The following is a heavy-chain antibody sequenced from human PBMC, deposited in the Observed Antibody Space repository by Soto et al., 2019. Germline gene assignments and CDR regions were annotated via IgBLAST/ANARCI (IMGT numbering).Heavy chain of an antibody. Sequence: QVQLQESGPGLVKPSETLSLTCTVSGGSTRNYFWSWIRQPPGKGLEWIGCIYYSGTTNYNSSLKSRVTRPLDTSKNPFSLRLRPVTAAETAVYYCARYVNPYDTAVWFDPWGQGTLVTVSS. CDR3: ARYVNPYDTAVWFDP. V-gene: IGHV4-59*01. CDR2: IYYSGTT. D-gene: IGHD3-9*01. J-gene: IGHJ5*02. CDR1: GGSTRNYF.